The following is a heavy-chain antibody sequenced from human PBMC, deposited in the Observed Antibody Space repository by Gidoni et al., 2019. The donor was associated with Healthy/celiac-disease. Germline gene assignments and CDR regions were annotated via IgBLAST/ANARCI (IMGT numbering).Heavy chain of an antibody. Sequence: QVQLVQSGAEVKKPGASVKVSCKASGYTFTSYGISWVRQAPGQGLEWMGWISAYNANTNYAQKLQGRVTMTTDTSTSTAYMELRSLRSDDTAVYYCARAAATSMVRGDYGMDVWGQGTTVTVSS. V-gene: IGHV1-18*01. J-gene: IGHJ6*02. CDR1: GYTFTSYG. CDR2: ISAYNANT. CDR3: ARAAATSMVRGDYGMDV. D-gene: IGHD3-10*01.